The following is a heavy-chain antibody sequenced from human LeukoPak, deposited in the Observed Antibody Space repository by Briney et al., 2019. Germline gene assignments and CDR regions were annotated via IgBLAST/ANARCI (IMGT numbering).Heavy chain of an antibody. CDR1: AGTFSSYA. CDR2: IIPIFGTA. J-gene: IGHJ4*02. CDR3: ARNPYSSSWYSGY. D-gene: IGHD6-13*01. V-gene: IGHV1-69*05. Sequence: GASVKVSCKASAGTFSSYAISWVRQAPGQGLEWLGRIIPIFGTANYAQKFQGRVTITTDESTSTAYMELSSLRSEDTAVYYCARNPYSSSWYSGYWGQGTLVTVSS.